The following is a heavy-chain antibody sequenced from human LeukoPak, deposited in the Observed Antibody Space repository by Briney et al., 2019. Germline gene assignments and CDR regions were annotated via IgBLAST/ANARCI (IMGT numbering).Heavy chain of an antibody. Sequence: GGSLRLSCAASGFTFSSYAMTWVRLAPGKGLECVSSIGGSGSNTNYADSVRGRFTVSRDNSKNTLYLQMNSLRAEDTAVYYCGRDPNGDYVGAFEFWGQGTLVSVSS. V-gene: IGHV3-23*01. CDR1: GFTFSSYA. CDR3: GRDPNGDYVGAFEF. J-gene: IGHJ3*01. D-gene: IGHD4-17*01. CDR2: IGGSGSNT.